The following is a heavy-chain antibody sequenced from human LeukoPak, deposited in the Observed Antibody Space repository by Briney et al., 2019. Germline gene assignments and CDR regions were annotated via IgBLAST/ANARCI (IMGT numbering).Heavy chain of an antibody. V-gene: IGHV3-72*01. CDR2: TRNKANSYTT. J-gene: IGHJ4*02. D-gene: IGHD5-12*01. CDR3: ARVLGYSGYDLAY. CDR1: GFTFSDHY. Sequence: GGSLRLSCAASGFTFSDHYMDWVRQAPGKGLEWVGRTRNKANSYTTEYAASVKGRFTISRDDSKNSLYLQMNSLKTEDTAVYYCARVLGYSGYDLAYWGQGTLVTVSS.